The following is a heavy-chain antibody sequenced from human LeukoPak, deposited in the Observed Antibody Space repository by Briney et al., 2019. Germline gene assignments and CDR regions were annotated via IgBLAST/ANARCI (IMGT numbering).Heavy chain of an antibody. CDR3: ARGAAAGTGNY. Sequence: SVRVSCKASGGTFSSYTISWVRQAPGQGLEWMGRIIPILGIANYAQKFQGRVTITADKSTSTAYMELSSLRSEDTAVYYCARGAAAGTGNYWGQGTLVTVSS. V-gene: IGHV1-69*02. CDR2: IIPILGIA. CDR1: GGTFSSYT. J-gene: IGHJ4*02. D-gene: IGHD6-13*01.